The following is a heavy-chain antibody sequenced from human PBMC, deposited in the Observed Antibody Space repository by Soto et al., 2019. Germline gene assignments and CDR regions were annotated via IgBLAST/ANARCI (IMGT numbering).Heavy chain of an antibody. CDR2: IYYSGGT. V-gene: IGHV4-39*01. CDR1: GGSMSSSSYY. D-gene: IGHD6-13*01. J-gene: IGHJ6*02. Sequence: SETLSLTCTVSGGSMSSSSYYWGWIRQPPGKGLEWIGSIYYSGGTYYNPSLKSRVTISVDTSKNQFSLKLSSVTAADTAVYYCARQGIAAAGRYYYYYGMDVWGQGTTVTVSS. CDR3: ARQGIAAAGRYYYYYGMDV.